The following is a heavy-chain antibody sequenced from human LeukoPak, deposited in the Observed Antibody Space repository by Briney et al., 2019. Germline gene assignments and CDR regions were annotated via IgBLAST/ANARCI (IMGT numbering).Heavy chain of an antibody. CDR3: AKARTYSSSGQNDY. CDR2: ISSSSSYI. CDR1: GFTFSSYS. D-gene: IGHD6-6*01. Sequence: GGSLRLSCAASGFTFSSYSMNWVRQAPGKGLEWVSSISSSSSYIYYADSVKGRFTISRDNAKNSLYLQMNSLRAEDTAVYYCAKARTYSSSGQNDYWGQGTLVTVSS. J-gene: IGHJ4*02. V-gene: IGHV3-21*01.